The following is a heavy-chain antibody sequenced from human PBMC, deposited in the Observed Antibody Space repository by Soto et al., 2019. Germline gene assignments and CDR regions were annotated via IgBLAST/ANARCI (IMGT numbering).Heavy chain of an antibody. Sequence: GASVKVSCKASGYTFTGYYTHWVRQAPGQGLEWMGWINPNSGGTNYAQKFQGRVTMTRDTSISTAYMELSRLRSDDTAVYYCARAAQDIVATGFYYYGMDVWGQGTTVTVSS. CDR3: ARAAQDIVATGFYYYGMDV. D-gene: IGHD5-12*01. J-gene: IGHJ6*02. V-gene: IGHV1-2*02. CDR2: INPNSGGT. CDR1: GYTFTGYY.